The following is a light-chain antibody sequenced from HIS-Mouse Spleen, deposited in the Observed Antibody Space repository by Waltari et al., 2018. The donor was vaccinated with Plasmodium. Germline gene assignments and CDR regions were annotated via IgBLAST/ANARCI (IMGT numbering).Light chain of an antibody. CDR1: QSVLYSSNNKYH. CDR2: WAS. V-gene: IGKV4-1*01. Sequence: DIVMTQSPDSLAVSLGERATINCKSSQSVLYSSNNKYHLAWYQQKPGQPPKLLIYWASTRGTGVPDRFSGSESGTDFTHTISSLQAGDVAGYYCQQYYSTPPYTFGQGTKLEIK. CDR3: QQYYSTPPYT. J-gene: IGKJ2*01.